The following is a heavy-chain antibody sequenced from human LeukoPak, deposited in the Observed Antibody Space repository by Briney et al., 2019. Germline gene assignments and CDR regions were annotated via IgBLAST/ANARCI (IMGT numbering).Heavy chain of an antibody. V-gene: IGHV1-8*01. J-gene: IGHJ5*02. CDR2: MNPNSGNT. CDR3: ARVGYSSSWYLEYNWFDP. Sequence: ASVKVSCKASGYTFTSYDINWVRQATGQGLEWMGWMNPNSGNTGYAQKFQGRVTMTRNTSISTAYMELSSLRSEDTAVYYYARVGYSSSWYLEYNWFDPWGQGTLVTVSS. CDR1: GYTFTSYD. D-gene: IGHD6-13*01.